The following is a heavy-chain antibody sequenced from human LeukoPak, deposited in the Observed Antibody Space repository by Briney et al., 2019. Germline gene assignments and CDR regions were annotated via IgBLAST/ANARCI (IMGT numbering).Heavy chain of an antibody. J-gene: IGHJ4*02. CDR3: ASRKLGNDY. D-gene: IGHD7-27*01. CDR2: IYHSGSA. CDR1: GDSISSYQ. Sequence: SETLSLTCTVSGDSISSYQWSWIRQPPGKGLEWIGNIYHSGSANYNPSLKSRVTMSVDTSKNQLSLKLSPVLAADTAVYYCASRKLGNDYWGQGTLVTVSS. V-gene: IGHV4-59*01.